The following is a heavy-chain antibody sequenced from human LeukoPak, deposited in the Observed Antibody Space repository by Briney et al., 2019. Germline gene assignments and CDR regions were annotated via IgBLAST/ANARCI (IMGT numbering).Heavy chain of an antibody. D-gene: IGHD6-13*01. J-gene: IGHJ3*02. CDR3: ARDSGGTGYSSSWYVFSAFDI. V-gene: IGHV1-69*13. CDR2: IIPIFGTA. Sequence: SVKVSCKASGGTFSSYAISWVRQAPGQGLEWMGGIIPIFGTANYAQKFQGRVTITADESTSTAYMELSSLRSEDTAVYYCARDSGGTGYSSSWYVFSAFDIWGQGTMVTVSS. CDR1: GGTFSSYA.